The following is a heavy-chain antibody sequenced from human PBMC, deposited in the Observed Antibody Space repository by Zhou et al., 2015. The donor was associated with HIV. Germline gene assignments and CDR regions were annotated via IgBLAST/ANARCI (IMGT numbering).Heavy chain of an antibody. CDR3: ARDHVQNIGYHYYGMDI. V-gene: IGHV1-69*08. CDR1: RGTFSSHT. D-gene: IGHD1/OR15-1a*01. CDR2: IIPMLGVV. J-gene: IGHJ6*02. Sequence: QVHLVQSGAEVKKPGSSVKVSCKAIRGTFSSHTINWVRQAPGQGLEWMGKIIPMLGVVNYAQKFQGRVTFTADKITNIAYLEHSSLRSDDTAVYYCARDHVQNIGYHYYGMDIWGQGTTVTVS.